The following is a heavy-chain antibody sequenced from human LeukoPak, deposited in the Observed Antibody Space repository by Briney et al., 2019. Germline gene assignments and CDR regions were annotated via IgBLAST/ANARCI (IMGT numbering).Heavy chain of an antibody. J-gene: IGHJ4*02. CDR2: INQSGST. D-gene: IGHD5-18*01. V-gene: IGHV4-34*01. Sequence: LETLSLTCAVYGGSFSGYYWSWIRQPPGKGLEWIGEINQSGSTNYNPSLKSRVTISVDTSVNQFSLKLTSVTAADTAVFYCARRIEKTAMVDYWGQGTLVTVSS. CDR1: GGSFSGYY. CDR3: ARRIEKTAMVDY.